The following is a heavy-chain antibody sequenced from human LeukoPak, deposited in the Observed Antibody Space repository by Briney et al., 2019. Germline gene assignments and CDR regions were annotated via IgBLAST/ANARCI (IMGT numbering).Heavy chain of an antibody. Sequence: SETLSLTCTVSGGSISSSSYYWGWIRQPPGKGLEGIGSIYYSGSTYYNPSLKSRVTISIDTSKNQFSLKLSSVTAADTAVYYCARDPPGGGSYYFDYXXQGTLVTVXS. CDR2: IYYSGST. CDR3: ARDPPGGGSYYFDY. V-gene: IGHV4-39*07. D-gene: IGHD3-16*01. J-gene: IGHJ4*02. CDR1: GGSISSSSYY.